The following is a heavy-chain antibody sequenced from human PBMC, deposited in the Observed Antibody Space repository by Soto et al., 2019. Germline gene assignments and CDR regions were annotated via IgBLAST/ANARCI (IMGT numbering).Heavy chain of an antibody. Sequence: QVQLVQSGAEVKKPGASVKVSCKASGYTFTSYYMHWVRQAPGQGLEWMGIINPSGGSTSYAQKFQGRVTMTRETSTSTDYMELSSRRSENTAVYYCARETVAGSDYWGQGTLVTVSS. V-gene: IGHV1-46*03. CDR2: INPSGGST. CDR1: GYTFTSYY. CDR3: ARETVAGSDY. J-gene: IGHJ4*02. D-gene: IGHD6-19*01.